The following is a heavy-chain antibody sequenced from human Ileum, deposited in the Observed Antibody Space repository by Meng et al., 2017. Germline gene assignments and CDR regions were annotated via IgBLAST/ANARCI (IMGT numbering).Heavy chain of an antibody. Sequence: QVQLQESGPGLLKSSQTLSLTCTVSGGSISIGDYYWSWVRPPPGKGLEWIGYIYYSGSTYYNPSLKSRAIMSVDTSKNHFSLKLSSVTAADTAVYYCARDRGGSYYFDYWGQGTLVTVSS. D-gene: IGHD2-15*01. CDR1: GGSISIGDYY. CDR3: ARDRGGSYYFDY. V-gene: IGHV4-30-4*01. CDR2: IYYSGST. J-gene: IGHJ4*02.